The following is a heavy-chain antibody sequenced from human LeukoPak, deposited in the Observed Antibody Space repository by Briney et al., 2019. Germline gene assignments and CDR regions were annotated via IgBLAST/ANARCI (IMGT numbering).Heavy chain of an antibody. CDR3: AKDLGYFDY. CDR2: ISYDGSNK. V-gene: IGHV3-30*18. J-gene: IGHJ4*02. CDR1: GFTFSSYG. D-gene: IGHD7-27*01. Sequence: GGSLRLSCAASGFTFSSYGMHWVRQAPGKGLEWVAVISYDGSNKYYADSVKGRFTISRDNSKNTLYLQMNSLRAEDTAVYYCAKDLGYFDYWGQGTLVTVSS.